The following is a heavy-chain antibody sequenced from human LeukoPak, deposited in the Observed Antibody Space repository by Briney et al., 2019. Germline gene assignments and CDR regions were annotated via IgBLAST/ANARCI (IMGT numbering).Heavy chain of an antibody. J-gene: IGHJ4*02. V-gene: IGHV4-38-2*01. CDR2: IYYSGST. CDR1: GYSISSGYY. CDR3: ARAYSGSYLPHDY. D-gene: IGHD1-26*01. Sequence: SETLSLTCAVSGYSISSGYYWGWVRQPPGKGLEWIGSIYYSGSTNYNPSLKSRVTISVDTSKNQFSLKLSSVTAADTAVYYCARAYSGSYLPHDYWGQGTLVTVSS.